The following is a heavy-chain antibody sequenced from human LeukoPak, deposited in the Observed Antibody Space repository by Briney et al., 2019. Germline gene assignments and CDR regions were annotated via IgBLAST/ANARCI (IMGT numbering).Heavy chain of an antibody. CDR2: IKSKVDGGTT. CDR3: STGGYYGDY. Sequence: GGSLRLSCAGSGFTFSNAWMNWVRQAPGKGLEWVGRIKSKVDGGTTDYAAPVKGRFTISRDDPKNTVYLQMNSLKTEDTAVYYCSTGGYYGDYWGQGTLVTVSS. CDR1: GFTFSNAW. J-gene: IGHJ4*02. V-gene: IGHV3-15*01. D-gene: IGHD3-22*01.